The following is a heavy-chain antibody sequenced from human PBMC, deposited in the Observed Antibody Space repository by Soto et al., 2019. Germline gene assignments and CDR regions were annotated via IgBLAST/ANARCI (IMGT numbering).Heavy chain of an antibody. J-gene: IGHJ3*02. Sequence: QVQLVQSGAEVRKPGASVKVSCKASGYTFTHYGISWVRQAPGQGLAWMGWISAFNGNTKYVENFQDRVTMTTDTSTNTSYLELRSLRSDDTAMYYCAGVYGSGSYIAFDIWGQGTMVTVSS. D-gene: IGHD3-10*01. CDR1: GYTFTHYG. CDR3: AGVYGSGSYIAFDI. V-gene: IGHV1-18*01. CDR2: ISAFNGNT.